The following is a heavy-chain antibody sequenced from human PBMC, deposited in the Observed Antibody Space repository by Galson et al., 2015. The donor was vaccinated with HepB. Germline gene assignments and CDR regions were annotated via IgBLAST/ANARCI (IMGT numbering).Heavy chain of an antibody. D-gene: IGHD4-17*01. J-gene: IGHJ6*02. Sequence: TLSLTCSVSGGSISSRTSYWGWIRQPPGKGLEWIGNIYYDGSPYYNPSLRSRVTISLDTSNKQFSLKLSSVTAADTAVYYCARDTVTLGGLRDYGMDVWGQGTTVTVSS. V-gene: IGHV4-39*07. CDR1: GGSISSRTSY. CDR3: ARDTVTLGGLRDYGMDV. CDR2: IYYDGSP.